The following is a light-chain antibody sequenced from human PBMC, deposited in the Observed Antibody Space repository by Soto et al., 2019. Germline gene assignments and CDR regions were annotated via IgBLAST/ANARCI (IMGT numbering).Light chain of an antibody. CDR2: DAS. V-gene: IGKV1-33*01. J-gene: IGKJ4*01. Sequence: DIQMTQSPSSLSASVGDRVTITCQASQGISNSLNWYQQKPGKAPNLLIFDASNLDAGVPSRFSGSGSGTYFSFTIHSLQPEDVATYYCQQYDHLSLTFGGGTKVEIK. CDR1: QGISNS. CDR3: QQYDHLSLT.